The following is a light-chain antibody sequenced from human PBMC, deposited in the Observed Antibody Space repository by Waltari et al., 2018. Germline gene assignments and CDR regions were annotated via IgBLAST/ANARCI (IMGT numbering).Light chain of an antibody. J-gene: IGLJ3*02. CDR2: DDD. CDR1: KIGGKS. Sequence: SYVLTQPPAVSVAPGQTAKISCEGNKIGGKSVHWHQQKPGQAPGLVVFDDDERPSGIPPRFSGSNSENTATLTITRVEVGDGADYYCQVWDRSSDQPVFGGGT. V-gene: IGLV3-21*02. CDR3: QVWDRSSDQPV.